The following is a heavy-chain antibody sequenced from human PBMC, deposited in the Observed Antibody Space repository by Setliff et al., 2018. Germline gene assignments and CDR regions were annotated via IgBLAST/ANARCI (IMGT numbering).Heavy chain of an antibody. V-gene: IGHV1-18*01. D-gene: IGHD4-17*01. CDR2: VSTYNGIT. J-gene: IGHJ5*02. Sequence: ASVKVSCKASGYSFTSFSITWVRQAPGQGLEWLGWVSTYNGITRYGQKFQGRVTLTSETTTGTVYMELRSLNSDDTAVYYCARDVPLTTVTKNYFGPWGQGTLVTVSS. CDR3: ARDVPLTTVTKNYFGP. CDR1: GYSFTSFS.